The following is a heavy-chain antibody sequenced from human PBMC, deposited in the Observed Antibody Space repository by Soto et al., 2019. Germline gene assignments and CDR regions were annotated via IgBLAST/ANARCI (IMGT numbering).Heavy chain of an antibody. CDR2: IKQDGSEK. D-gene: IGHD2-8*01. Sequence: GGSLRLSCAASGFTFSSYWMSWVRQAPGKGLEWVANIKQDGSEKYYVDSVKGRFTISRDNAKNSLYLQMNSLRAEDTAVYYCARDPLGYCTNGVCAYFDYWGQGTLVTVSS. J-gene: IGHJ4*02. V-gene: IGHV3-7*01. CDR1: GFTFSSYW. CDR3: ARDPLGYCTNGVCAYFDY.